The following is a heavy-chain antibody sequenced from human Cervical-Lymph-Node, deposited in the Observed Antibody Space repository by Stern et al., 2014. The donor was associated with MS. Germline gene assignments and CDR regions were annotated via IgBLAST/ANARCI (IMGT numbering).Heavy chain of an antibody. CDR3: AHSLISLGRAIPFDY. CDR2: IYWDDDK. J-gene: IGHJ4*01. D-gene: IGHD3-3*02. Sequence: QVTLKESGPTLVKPTQTLTLTCNVSGFSLASLGVGVGWISQPPGKAPEWLALIYWDDDKRYSPSLRSRLSITRDFSKSQVVLTITNVDPVDTATYYCAHSLISLGRAIPFDYWGHGTPVTVSS. V-gene: IGHV2-5*02. CDR1: GFSLASLGVG.